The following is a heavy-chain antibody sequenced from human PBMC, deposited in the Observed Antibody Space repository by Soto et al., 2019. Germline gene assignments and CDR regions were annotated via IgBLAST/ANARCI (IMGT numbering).Heavy chain of an antibody. CDR1: GFTFSNYG. D-gene: IGHD3-22*01. CDR3: AKVITMIVVVSDAFDI. CDR2: IWYDGSNK. J-gene: IGHJ3*02. Sequence: GGSLRLSCAASGFTFSNYGMHWVRQAPGKGLEWVAVIWYDGSNKYYADSVKGRFTIFRDNSKNTLYLQMNSLRAEDTAVYYCAKVITMIVVVSDAFDIWGQGTMVTVSS. V-gene: IGHV3-33*06.